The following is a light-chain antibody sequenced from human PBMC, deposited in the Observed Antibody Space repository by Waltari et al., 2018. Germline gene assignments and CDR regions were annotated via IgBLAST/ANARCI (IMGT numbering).Light chain of an antibody. CDR2: EVP. CDR3: CSYAGGRTFPYV. V-gene: IGLV2-23*02. CDR1: SGDVGPTNR. J-gene: IGLJ1*01. Sequence: QSALTQPASVSGSPGQSITISCTGTSGDVGPTNRVSLYQQHPGESPKLIIYEVPKRPSGVSNRFSGSKSGNTASLTIFGLQAEDAADYYCCSYAGGRTFPYVFGTGTKVTVL.